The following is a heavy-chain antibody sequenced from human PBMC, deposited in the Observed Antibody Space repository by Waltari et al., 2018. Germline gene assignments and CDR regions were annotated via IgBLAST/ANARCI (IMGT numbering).Heavy chain of an antibody. Sequence: QVQLQESGPGLVKPSQTLSLTRTVSGGSISSGGYYWSWIRQHPGKGLEWIGYIYYSGSTYYNPSLKSRVTISVDTSKNQFSLKLSSVTAADTAVYYCARETASGVFLYFDYWGQGTLVTVSS. V-gene: IGHV4-31*03. CDR1: GGSISSGGYY. CDR3: ARETASGVFLYFDY. J-gene: IGHJ4*02. D-gene: IGHD3-16*01. CDR2: IYYSGST.